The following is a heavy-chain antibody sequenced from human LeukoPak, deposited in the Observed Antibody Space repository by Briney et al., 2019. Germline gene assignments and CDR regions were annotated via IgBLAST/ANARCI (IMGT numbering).Heavy chain of an antibody. Sequence: GESLKISCQASGYTFTSNWIGWVRQVPGEGLEWVGIIYPRDSDTRYSPSFQGQVTISAGKSISTAYLQWGSLEASDTAMYYCARSGYSGYEADYWGQGTLVTVSS. D-gene: IGHD5-12*01. V-gene: IGHV5-51*01. J-gene: IGHJ4*02. CDR1: GYTFTSNW. CDR3: ARSGYSGYEADY. CDR2: IYPRDSDT.